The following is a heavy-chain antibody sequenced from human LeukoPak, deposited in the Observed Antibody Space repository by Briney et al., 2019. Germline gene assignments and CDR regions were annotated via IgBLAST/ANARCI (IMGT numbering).Heavy chain of an antibody. D-gene: IGHD3-10*01. J-gene: IGHJ4*02. V-gene: IGHV3-23*01. Sequence: GGSLRLSCAASGFSFGSHPMNWVRQAPGKGLEWVSGITGSGDYTYYIDSVQGRFTISRDNSKNMLFLQVNSLRAEDTAVYYCAKGRARFGEFNYWGQGTLVTVSS. CDR2: ITGSGDYT. CDR3: AKGRARFGEFNY. CDR1: GFSFGSHP.